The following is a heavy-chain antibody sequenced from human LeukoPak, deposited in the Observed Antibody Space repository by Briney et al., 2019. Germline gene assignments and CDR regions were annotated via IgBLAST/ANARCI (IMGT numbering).Heavy chain of an antibody. J-gene: IGHJ4*02. CDR1: GFTVSSNY. CDR2: IYSGGST. Sequence: GGSLRLSCAASGFTVSSNYMSWVRQAPGKGLEWVSVIYSGGSTYYADSVKGRFTISRDNSKNTLYLQMNSLRAEDTAAYYCAREYCSGGSCYTDYWGQGTLVTVSS. V-gene: IGHV3-66*01. D-gene: IGHD2-15*01. CDR3: AREYCSGGSCYTDY.